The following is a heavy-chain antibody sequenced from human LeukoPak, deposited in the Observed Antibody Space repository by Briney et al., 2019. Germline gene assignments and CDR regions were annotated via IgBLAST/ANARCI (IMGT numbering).Heavy chain of an antibody. J-gene: IGHJ4*02. D-gene: IGHD5-18*01. CDR1: GFTVCSNY. V-gene: IGHV3-66*02. CDR2: IYSGGST. Sequence: GGSLRLSCAASGFTVCSNYMSWVRQAPGKGLEWVSVIYSGGSTYYADSVKGRFTISRDNSKNTLYLQMNSLRAEDTAVYYCARDSVDTAMIDYWGQGTLVTVSS. CDR3: ARDSVDTAMIDY.